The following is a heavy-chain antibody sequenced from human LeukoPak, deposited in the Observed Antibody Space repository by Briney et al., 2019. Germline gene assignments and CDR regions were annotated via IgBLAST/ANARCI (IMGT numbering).Heavy chain of an antibody. CDR1: GGSISSSNW. Sequence: SETLSLTRAVSGGSISSSNWWSWVRQPPGKGLEWIGEIYHSGSTNYNPSLKSRVTISVDESKNQFSLKLSSVTAADTAVYYCARDGNYYYDTDDYWGQGTLVTVSS. CDR2: IYHSGST. V-gene: IGHV4-4*02. D-gene: IGHD3-22*01. CDR3: ARDGNYYYDTDDY. J-gene: IGHJ4*02.